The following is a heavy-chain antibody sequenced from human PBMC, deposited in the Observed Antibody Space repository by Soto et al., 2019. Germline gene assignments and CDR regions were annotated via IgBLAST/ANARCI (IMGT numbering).Heavy chain of an antibody. CDR1: GYSISSGYQ. Sequence: SETLSLTCGVSGYSISSGYQWGWIRRPPGKGPEWIGSVYHDGRTRYNPPLESRVTISVDTSKNQFSLNLNSVTVADTAMYYCASPYYYDSSGYYDPMDVWGQGTTVTVSS. J-gene: IGHJ6*02. V-gene: IGHV4-38-2*01. CDR3: ASPYYYDSSGYYDPMDV. CDR2: VYHDGRT. D-gene: IGHD3-22*01.